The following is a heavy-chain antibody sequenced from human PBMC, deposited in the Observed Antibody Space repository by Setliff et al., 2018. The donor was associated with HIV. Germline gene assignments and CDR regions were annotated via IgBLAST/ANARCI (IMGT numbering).Heavy chain of an antibody. CDR2: IYTSGST. CDR3: ARTSNDIVEVPDANHYHHMDV. Sequence: PSETLSLTCTVSGGSISDYSWSWIRQPAGKGLEWIGGIYTSGSTNYNPSLRSGVTMSVDTSKNQFSLKLSSVTAADTAIYYCARTSNDIVEVPDANHYHHMDVWGRGTTVTVSS. J-gene: IGHJ6*03. D-gene: IGHD2-2*01. V-gene: IGHV4-4*07. CDR1: GGSISDYS.